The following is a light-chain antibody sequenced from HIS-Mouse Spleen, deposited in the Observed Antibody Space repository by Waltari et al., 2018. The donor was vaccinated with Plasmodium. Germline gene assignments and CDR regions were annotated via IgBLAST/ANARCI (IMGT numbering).Light chain of an antibody. Sequence: QLVLTQSPSASASLVASVKLTCTLSSGHSSYAIAWHQQQPEKGPRYLMTLNSDGSHSKGDGIPDRFSGSSSGAERSLTLSSLQSEDEADYYCQTWGTGIRVFGGGTKLTVL. CDR3: QTWGTGIRV. CDR2: LNSDGSH. V-gene: IGLV4-69*01. J-gene: IGLJ3*02. CDR1: SGHSSYA.